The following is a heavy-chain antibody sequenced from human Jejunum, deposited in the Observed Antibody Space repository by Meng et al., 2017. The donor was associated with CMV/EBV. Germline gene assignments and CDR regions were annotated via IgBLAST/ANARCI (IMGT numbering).Heavy chain of an antibody. CDR1: SA. D-gene: IGHD1-14*01. V-gene: IGHV3-30*04. CDR2: ISYDGNNK. Sequence: SAIPWVRQAPGRGLEWAAVISYDGNNKFYADSVKGRFTISRDNSKNTLYLEMNSLRADDTAVYYCARDLGPVSPAPSYYYGMDVWGQGATVTVSS. CDR3: ARDLGPVSPAPSYYYGMDV. J-gene: IGHJ6*02.